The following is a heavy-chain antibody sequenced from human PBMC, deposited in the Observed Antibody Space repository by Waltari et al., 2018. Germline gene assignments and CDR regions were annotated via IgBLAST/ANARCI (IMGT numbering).Heavy chain of an antibody. CDR2: IKQDGSEK. CDR1: GLPFGSYW. Sequence: EVQLVESGGGLVQPGGSLCLSCAASGLPFGSYWMSWDRQAPGKGLEGVANIKQDGSEKYYVDSVKGRFTISRDNAKNSLYLQMNSLRAEDTAVYYCARGKMYRVDYWGQGTLVTVSS. J-gene: IGHJ4*02. D-gene: IGHD1-26*01. CDR3: ARGKMYRVDY. V-gene: IGHV3-7*01.